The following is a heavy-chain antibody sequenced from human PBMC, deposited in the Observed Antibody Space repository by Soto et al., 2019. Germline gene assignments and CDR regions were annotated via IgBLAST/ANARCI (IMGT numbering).Heavy chain of an antibody. V-gene: IGHV5-51*01. CDR2: IFPSDSDT. D-gene: IGHD5-12*01. J-gene: IGHJ4*02. CDR3: AITGYNGPFDY. Sequence: GESLKISCKGSGCSFSTYWIAWVRQLPGRGLEWMGTIFPSDSDTRYSPSFQGQVTISADKSISTAYLQWSSLKASDIAMYYCAITGYNGPFDYWGQGTLVTVSS. CDR1: GCSFSTYW.